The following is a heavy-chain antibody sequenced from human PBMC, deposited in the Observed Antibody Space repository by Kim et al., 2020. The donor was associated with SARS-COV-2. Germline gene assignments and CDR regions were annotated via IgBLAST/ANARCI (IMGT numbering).Heavy chain of an antibody. CDR1: GFTFSSYA. V-gene: IGHV3-33*06. CDR2: IWYDERNK. D-gene: IGHD6-13*01. J-gene: IGHJ6*02. Sequence: GGSLRLSCEASGFTFSSYAMNWVRQAPGKGLEWVAIIWYDERNKYYADSVRGRFTISRDNPKNTVYLQMNSLRPEDTALYYCAKDIASAATDYYYVLDVWGQGTTVTVSS. CDR3: AKDIASAATDYYYVLDV.